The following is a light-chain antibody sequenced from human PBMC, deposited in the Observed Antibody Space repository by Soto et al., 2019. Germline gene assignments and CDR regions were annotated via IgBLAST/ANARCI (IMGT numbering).Light chain of an antibody. CDR1: QSVSSSY. CDR2: DKS. CDR3: HQYNNWPPST. Sequence: EIVLTQSPGTLSLAPGERATLSCRASQSVSSSYLAWYQQKPGQAPRLLIFDKSSRAPGVPERFSGSGTGTDFTLTINSLQSEDFGVYYCHQYNNWPPSTFGQGTRLEIK. V-gene: IGKV3-15*01. J-gene: IGKJ5*01.